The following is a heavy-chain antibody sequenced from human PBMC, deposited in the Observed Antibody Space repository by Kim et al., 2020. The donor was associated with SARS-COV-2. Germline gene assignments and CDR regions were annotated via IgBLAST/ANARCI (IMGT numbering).Heavy chain of an antibody. Sequence: NYAQKVQGRVTITADKSTSTAYMELSRLRSEDTGVYYCARSGRGYCGMDVWGQGTTVTVSS. V-gene: IGHV1-69*02. CDR3: ARSGRGYCGMDV. J-gene: IGHJ6*01.